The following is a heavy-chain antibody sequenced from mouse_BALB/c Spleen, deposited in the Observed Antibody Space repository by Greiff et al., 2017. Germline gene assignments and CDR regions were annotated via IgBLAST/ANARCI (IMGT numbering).Heavy chain of an antibody. D-gene: IGHD2-10*01. J-gene: IGHJ4*01. CDR2: INSNGGST. Sequence: EVHGVESGGGLVQPGGSLKLSCAASGFTFSSYGMSWVRQTPDKRLELVATINSNGGSTYYPDSVKGRFTISRDNAKNTLYLQMSSLKSEDTAMYYCARDSYFYAMDYWGQGTSVTVSS. V-gene: IGHV5-6-3*01. CDR1: GFTFSSYG. CDR3: ARDSYFYAMDY.